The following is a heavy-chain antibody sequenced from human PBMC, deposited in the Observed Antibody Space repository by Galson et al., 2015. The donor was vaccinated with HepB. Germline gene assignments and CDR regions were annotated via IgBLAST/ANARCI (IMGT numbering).Heavy chain of an antibody. CDR1: GGSISSSNYY. D-gene: IGHD3-16*01. CDR3: ARERWVLWGFDY. Sequence: ETLSLTCTVSGGSISSSNYYWGWIRQPPGKGLGWIGSIYFSGTTYYNPSLKSRVTISVDTSKNQFSLKLSSVTAADTAVYYCARERWVLWGFDYWGQGTLVTVSS. CDR2: IYFSGTT. V-gene: IGHV4-39*07. J-gene: IGHJ4*02.